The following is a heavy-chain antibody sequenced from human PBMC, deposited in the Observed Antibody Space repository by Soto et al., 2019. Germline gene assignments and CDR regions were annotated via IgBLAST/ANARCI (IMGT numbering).Heavy chain of an antibody. CDR2: ISNDGNNK. CDR3: AKDHQTYNWDYLFDS. J-gene: IGHJ4*02. CDR1: GFTFSIND. Sequence: GGSLRLSCAASGFTFSINDMHWVRQAPGRGLEWVAVISNDGNNKYYADSVKGRFTLSRDNSKNMVYLQMDSLRVEDTAVYYCAKDHQTYNWDYLFDSWGPGTLVTVS. V-gene: IGHV3-30*18. D-gene: IGHD1-7*01.